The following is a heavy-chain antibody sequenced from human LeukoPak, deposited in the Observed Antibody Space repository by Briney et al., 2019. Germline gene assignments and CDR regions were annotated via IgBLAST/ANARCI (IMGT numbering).Heavy chain of an antibody. CDR1: GFTFSTYS. CDR3: ASGAAADPFLQGYYFDY. J-gene: IGHJ4*02. V-gene: IGHV3-48*01. CDR2: ISSGSSTT. D-gene: IGHD6-13*01. Sequence: GGSLRLSCEASGFTFSTYSMNWVRQAPGKGLEWVSHISSGSSTTFYADSVKGRFTISRDNSKNTLYLQMNSLRAEDTAVYYCASGAAADPFLQGYYFDYWGQGTLVTVSS.